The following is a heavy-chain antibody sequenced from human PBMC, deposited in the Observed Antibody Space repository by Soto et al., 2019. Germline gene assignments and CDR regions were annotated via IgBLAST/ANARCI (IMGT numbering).Heavy chain of an antibody. CDR2: IIPIHGTT. CDR1: GGSLTSYP. Sequence: QMEQSGAEVRKPGSSVKVSCKPSGGSLTSYPMAWVRQAPGQGFEWMGGIIPIHGTTEYAQKFQGRVTITADESTNRGTLELTGLTSDDTAVYYCARGWGLVSWGQGTLVTVSS. D-gene: IGHD3-16*01. CDR3: ARGWGLVS. V-gene: IGHV1-69*01. J-gene: IGHJ4*02.